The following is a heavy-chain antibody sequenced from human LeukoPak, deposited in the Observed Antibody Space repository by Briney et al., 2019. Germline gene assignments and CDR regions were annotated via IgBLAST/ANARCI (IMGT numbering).Heavy chain of an antibody. Sequence: GGSLRLSCSTSGFTFSSYAVHWVRQAPGKGLQYVSAISTDGGHTYYADSVKGRFTISRDNSKNTLYLQMSSLRAEDTAVYYRVKGGRYSGSSADYWGQGTLVTVSS. J-gene: IGHJ4*02. V-gene: IGHV3-64D*09. D-gene: IGHD6-6*01. CDR3: VKGGRYSGSSADY. CDR2: ISTDGGHT. CDR1: GFTFSSYA.